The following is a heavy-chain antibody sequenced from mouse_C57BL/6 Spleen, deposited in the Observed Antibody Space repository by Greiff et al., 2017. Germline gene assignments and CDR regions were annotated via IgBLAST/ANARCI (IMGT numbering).Heavy chain of an antibody. J-gene: IGHJ3*01. CDR2: ISGGGGNT. Sequence: EVKLQESGGGLVKPGGSLKLSCAASGFTFSSYTMSWVRQTPEKRLEWVATISGGGGNTYYPDSVKGRFTISRDNAKNTLYLQMSSLRSEDTALYYCARQGPYYGSSFFAYWGQGTLVTVSA. CDR3: ARQGPYYGSSFFAY. CDR1: GFTFSSYT. D-gene: IGHD1-1*01. V-gene: IGHV5-9*01.